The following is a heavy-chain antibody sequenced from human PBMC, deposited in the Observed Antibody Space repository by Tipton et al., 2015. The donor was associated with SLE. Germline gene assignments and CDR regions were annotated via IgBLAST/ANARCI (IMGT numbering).Heavy chain of an antibody. CDR1: GFSLNTRGMC. CDR2: IDWDDDQ. V-gene: IGHV2-70*11. Sequence: LVKPTETLTLTCTFSGFSLNTRGMCVSWIRQSPGKALEWLARIDWDDDQYYTTSLNTRLNISKDTSKNQVFLTMTNVDPVDTATYYCARVVGFGVVIAYFDYWGQGVPVTVSS. J-gene: IGHJ4*02. D-gene: IGHD3-3*01. CDR3: ARVVGFGVVIAYFDY.